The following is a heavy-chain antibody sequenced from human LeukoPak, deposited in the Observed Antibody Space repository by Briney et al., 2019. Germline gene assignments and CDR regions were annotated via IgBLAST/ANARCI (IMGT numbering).Heavy chain of an antibody. CDR3: ARDGYDFWSGYPGGGAFDI. D-gene: IGHD3-3*01. Sequence: SETLSLTCTVSGVSISSYYWSWIRQPPGKGLEWIGYIYYSGSTNYNPSLKSRVTISVDTSKNQFSLKLSSVTAADTAVYYCARDGYDFWSGYPGGGAFDIWGQGTMVTVSS. CDR1: GVSISSYY. V-gene: IGHV4-59*01. J-gene: IGHJ3*02. CDR2: IYYSGST.